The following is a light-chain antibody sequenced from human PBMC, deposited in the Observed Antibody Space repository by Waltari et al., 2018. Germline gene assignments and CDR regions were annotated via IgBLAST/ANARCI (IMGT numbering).Light chain of an antibody. CDR1: QSVGTY. Sequence: EIVLTQSPATLSLSPGERATLSCRTSQSVGTYLVWYQQKPGQAPRLLIYDASNRATGIPARFSGSGSGTDFTLTISYLEPEDFAVYYCHQRSDWPLTFGGGTK. CDR3: HQRSDWPLT. CDR2: DAS. J-gene: IGKJ4*01. V-gene: IGKV3-11*01.